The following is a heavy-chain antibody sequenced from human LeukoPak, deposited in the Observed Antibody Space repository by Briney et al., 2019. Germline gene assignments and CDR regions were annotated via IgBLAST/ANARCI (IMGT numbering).Heavy chain of an antibody. V-gene: IGHV3-30*04. CDR3: AKVPPGAAAGAFDI. J-gene: IGHJ3*02. D-gene: IGHD6-13*01. CDR2: ISHDGGNK. Sequence: GGSLRLSCAASGFTFSSYAMHWVRQAPGKGLEWVAVISHDGGNKHYADSVKGRFTISRDNSKITLYLQMNSLRSEDTAVYYCAKVPPGAAAGAFDIWGQGTMVTVSS. CDR1: GFTFSSYA.